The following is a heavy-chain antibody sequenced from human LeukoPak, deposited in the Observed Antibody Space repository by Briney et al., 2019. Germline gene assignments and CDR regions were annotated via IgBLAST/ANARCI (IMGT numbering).Heavy chain of an antibody. J-gene: IGHJ4*02. CDR2: ISGSGGST. CDR1: GFTVSSNY. CDR3: AKDPPPGWFGELSIAFDY. V-gene: IGHV3-23*01. Sequence: GGSLRLSCAASGFTVSSNYMSWVRQAPGKGLEWVSAISGSGGSTYYADSVKGRFTISRDNSKNTLYLQMNSLRAEDTAVYYCAKDPPPGWFGELSIAFDYWGQGTLVTVSS. D-gene: IGHD3-10*01.